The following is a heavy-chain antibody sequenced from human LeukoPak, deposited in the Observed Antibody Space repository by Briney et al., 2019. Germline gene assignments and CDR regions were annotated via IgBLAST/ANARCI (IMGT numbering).Heavy chain of an antibody. CDR2: IYYSGST. D-gene: IGHD3-22*01. V-gene: IGHV4-59*01. CDR3: ARGALYYYDSSGFDAFDI. CDR1: GGSISSYY. Sequence: PSETLSLTCTVSGGSISSYYWSWIRQPPGKGLEWIGYIYYSGSTNYNPSLKSRVTIPVDTSKNQFSLKLSSVTAADTAVYYCARGALYYYDSSGFDAFDIWGQGTMVTVSS. J-gene: IGHJ3*02.